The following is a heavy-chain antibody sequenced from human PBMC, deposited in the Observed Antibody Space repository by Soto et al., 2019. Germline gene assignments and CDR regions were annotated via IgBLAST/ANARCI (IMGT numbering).Heavy chain of an antibody. J-gene: IGHJ5*02. Sequence: QLQLQESGSGLVKPSQTLSLTCAVSGGSISSGGYSWSWIRQPPGKGLEWIGYIYHSGSTYYNPSLKGRATISVDRSKTQFPLKLSSVPAADPAVYYCARVPDPWGQGTLVPVSS. V-gene: IGHV4-30-2*01. CDR1: GGSISSGGYS. D-gene: IGHD2-2*01. CDR2: IYHSGST. CDR3: ARVPDP.